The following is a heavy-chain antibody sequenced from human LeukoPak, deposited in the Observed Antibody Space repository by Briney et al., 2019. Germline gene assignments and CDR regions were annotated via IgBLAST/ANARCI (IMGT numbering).Heavy chain of an antibody. V-gene: IGHV3-23*01. CDR1: GFTFSSYA. J-gene: IGHJ4*02. CDR3: AKALWFGESNFDY. Sequence: GGSLRLSCAASGFTFSSYAMSWVLQAPGKGLEWVSAISGSGGSTYYADSVKGRFTISRDNSKNTLYLQMNSLRAEDTAVYYCAKALWFGESNFDYWGQGTLVTVSS. CDR2: ISGSGGST. D-gene: IGHD3-10*01.